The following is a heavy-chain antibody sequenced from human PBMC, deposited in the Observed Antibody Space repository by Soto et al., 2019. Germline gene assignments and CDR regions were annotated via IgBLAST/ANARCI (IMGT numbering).Heavy chain of an antibody. CDR2: IHPGGDT. D-gene: IGHD3-10*01. J-gene: IGHJ5*02. Sequence: HPWLSXRLSGSSSVFTVMSNYSILFRQAPGKGLEWVSSIHPGGDTFYADSVKGRFSFSRDNSKNTVYLQMNSLRVEDTAVYYCARGTDHAQIRLETWGQGTLVNV. V-gene: IGHV3-53*01. CDR1: VFTVMSNY. CDR3: ARGTDHAQIRLET.